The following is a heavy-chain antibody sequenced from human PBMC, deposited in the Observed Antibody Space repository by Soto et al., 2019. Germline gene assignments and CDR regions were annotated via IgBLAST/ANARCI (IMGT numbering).Heavy chain of an antibody. Sequence: QITLKESGPTLVKPTQTLTLTCTFSGFSLSTSGVGVGWIRQPPGKALEWLALIYWDDDKRYSPSLKSRLTLXXDXPXTQVVLTITNTDPVHTATYYCAHRGTTLIGRDWIDPWGQGTLVTVSS. V-gene: IGHV2-5*02. D-gene: IGHD3-22*01. CDR1: GFSLSTSGVG. CDR3: AHRGTTLIGRDWIDP. J-gene: IGHJ5*02. CDR2: IYWDDDK.